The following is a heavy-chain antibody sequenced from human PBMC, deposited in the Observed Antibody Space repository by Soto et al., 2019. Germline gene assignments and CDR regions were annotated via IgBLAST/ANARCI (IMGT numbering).Heavy chain of an antibody. D-gene: IGHD3-3*01. CDR3: ARGARFLEWLSFDH. J-gene: IGHJ4*02. CDR1: GATFNKYA. CDR2: IIPIFGTA. Sequence: QVQLEQSGAEVKTLGSSVKVSCKASGATFNKYAISWVRQAPGQGLEWMGGIIPIFGTANYAPQFQDRVTITADEATSTAYMELTSLKSDDTAVYFCARGARFLEWLSFDHWGQGTLVTVSS. V-gene: IGHV1-69*12.